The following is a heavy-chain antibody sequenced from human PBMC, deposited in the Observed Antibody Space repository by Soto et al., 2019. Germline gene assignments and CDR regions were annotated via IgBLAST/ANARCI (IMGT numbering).Heavy chain of an antibody. J-gene: IGHJ4*02. D-gene: IGHD6-19*01. Sequence: QVQLQESAPGLVTPSETLSLTCTVSGGTVSSGGYYWSWIRQPPGKGLEWIGYISSRGSANYNPSLQGRVTISVDTSKNQFSLKLTSVTAAGTAVYYCAMAGNYRYFDAWGQGTLVTVSS. CDR2: ISSRGSA. CDR3: AMAGNYRYFDA. V-gene: IGHV4-61*08. CDR1: GGTVSSGGYY.